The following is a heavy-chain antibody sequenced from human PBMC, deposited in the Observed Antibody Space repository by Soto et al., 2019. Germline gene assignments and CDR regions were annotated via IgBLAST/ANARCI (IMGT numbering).Heavy chain of an antibody. V-gene: IGHV1-8*01. CDR2: MNPNSGNT. CDR3: ARGIKYGAYSRWFDP. D-gene: IGHD4-17*01. J-gene: IGHJ5*02. CDR1: GYTFTSYD. Sequence: QVQLVQSGAEVKKPGASVKVSCKASGYTFTSYDINWVRQATGQGLEYLGWMNPNSGNTGYVQKFQGRVTXPXAXAXRTAYMERSSLRSEDSAVYCCARGIKYGAYSRWFDPWGQGTLVTVSS.